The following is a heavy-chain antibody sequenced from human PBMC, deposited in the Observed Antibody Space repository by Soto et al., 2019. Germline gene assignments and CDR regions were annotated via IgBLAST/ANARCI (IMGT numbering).Heavy chain of an antibody. CDR1: GFTFSIYS. J-gene: IGHJ6*02. V-gene: IGHV3-21*01. CDR3: AREAWVRGVWYGMDV. D-gene: IGHD2-8*01. Sequence: GGSLRLSCAASGFTFSIYSMSWVRQAPGKGLEWVSFISCTGSYIYYADSVKGRFTISRDNAKKSLYLQMNSLRAEDTAVYYCAREAWVRGVWYGMDVWGQGDTVTVSS. CDR2: ISCTGSYI.